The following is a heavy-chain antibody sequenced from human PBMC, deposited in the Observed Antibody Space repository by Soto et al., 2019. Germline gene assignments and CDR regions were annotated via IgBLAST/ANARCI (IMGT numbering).Heavy chain of an antibody. J-gene: IGHJ6*02. CDR1: GFTFSSYG. CDR2: ISYDGSNK. V-gene: IGHV3-30*18. CDR3: AKERRNWDVYYYYGMDV. Sequence: GGSLRLSCAASGFTFSSYGMHWVRQAPGKGLEWVAVISYDGSNKYYADSVKGRFTISRDNSKNTLYLQMNSLRAEDTAVYYCAKERRNWDVYYYYGMDVWGQGTTVTVSS. D-gene: IGHD7-27*01.